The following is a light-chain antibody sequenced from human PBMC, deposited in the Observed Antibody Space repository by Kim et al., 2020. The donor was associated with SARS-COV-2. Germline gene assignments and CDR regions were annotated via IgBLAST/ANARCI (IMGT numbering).Light chain of an antibody. Sequence: VTISCTGSSSNIGEGYDVHWYQQLPGTAPKLLIYGNSNRTSGVPYRFSGSKSGTSASLAITGLQAEDEADYYCQSYDSSLSGSGVFGTGTKVTVL. CDR3: QSYDSSLSGSGV. CDR1: SSNIGEGYD. CDR2: GNS. J-gene: IGLJ1*01. V-gene: IGLV1-40*01.